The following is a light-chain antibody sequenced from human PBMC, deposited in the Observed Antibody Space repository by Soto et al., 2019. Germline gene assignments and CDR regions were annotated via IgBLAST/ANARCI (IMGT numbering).Light chain of an antibody. CDR1: NSDVGGYNY. V-gene: IGLV2-14*01. CDR3: SSYTSSSTLL. CDR2: EVS. Sequence: QSALTQPASVSGSPGQSITISCTGTNSDVGGYNYVSWYQQHPGKAPKFMIYEVSNRPSGVSNRFSGSKSGNTASLTISGLQAEDEANYYCSSYTSSSTLLFGGGPKLTVL. J-gene: IGLJ2*01.